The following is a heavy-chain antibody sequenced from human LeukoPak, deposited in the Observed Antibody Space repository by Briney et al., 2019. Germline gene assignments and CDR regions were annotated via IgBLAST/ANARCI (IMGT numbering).Heavy chain of an antibody. CDR2: INHSGST. CDR3: ARCFDLFYSNDFDY. J-gene: IGHJ4*02. V-gene: IGHV4-34*01. CDR1: GGSFSGYY. D-gene: IGHD4-11*01. Sequence: SETLSLTCAVYGGSFSGYYWSWIRQPPGKGLEWIGEINHSGSTNYNPSLKSRVTISVDTSKNQFSLKLSSVTAADTAVYYCARCFDLFYSNDFDYWGQGTLVTVSS.